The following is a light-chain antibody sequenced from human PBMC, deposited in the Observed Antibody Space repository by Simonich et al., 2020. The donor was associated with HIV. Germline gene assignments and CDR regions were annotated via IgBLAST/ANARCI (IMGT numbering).Light chain of an antibody. CDR2: DAS. V-gene: IGKV3-15*01. Sequence: EIVMTQSPATLSVSPGERATRSCRASQSVSSNLAGYQQNPGQAPRLLIYDASTRATGIPARFSGSGSWTEFTLTISSMQSEDFAVYYCQQYNNWPYTFGQGTKLEIK. CDR1: QSVSSN. CDR3: QQYNNWPYT. J-gene: IGKJ2*01.